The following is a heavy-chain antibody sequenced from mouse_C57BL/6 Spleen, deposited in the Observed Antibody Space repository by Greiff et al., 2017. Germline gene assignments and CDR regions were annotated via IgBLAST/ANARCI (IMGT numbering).Heavy chain of an antibody. CDR1: GYTFTDYN. V-gene: IGHV1-18*01. CDR3: ARRCCWYFDV. Sequence: VQLQQSGPELVKPGASVTIPCKASGYTFTDYNMDWVKQSHGKSLEWIGDINPNNGGTIYNQKFKGKATLTVDKSSSTAYMELRSLTSEDTAVYYCARRCCWYFDVWGTGTTVTVSS. J-gene: IGHJ1*03. CDR2: INPNNGGT.